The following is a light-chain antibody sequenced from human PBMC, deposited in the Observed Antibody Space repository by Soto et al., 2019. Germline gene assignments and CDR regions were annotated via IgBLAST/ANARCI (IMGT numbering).Light chain of an antibody. CDR2: ANN. CDR3: QSYDNSFVV. CDR1: SSNIGAGYD. J-gene: IGLJ2*01. V-gene: IGLV1-40*01. Sequence: QLVLTQPPSVSGAPGQRVTISCTGSSSNIGAGYDVHWYQHLPGTAPKLLIYANNNRPSGVPDRFSGSKSDTSASLAITGLQAEDEADYYCQSYDNSFVVFGGGTKLTVL.